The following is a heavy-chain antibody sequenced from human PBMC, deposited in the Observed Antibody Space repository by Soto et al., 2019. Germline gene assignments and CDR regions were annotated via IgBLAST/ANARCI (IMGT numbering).Heavy chain of an antibody. D-gene: IGHD2-15*01. J-gene: IGHJ4*02. V-gene: IGHV4-4*02. Sequence: SETMSLSCAVSGASIASDHWWTWIRQPPGKGVEWIAEVRHTGSTEYSPSLRSRVTISVDKSKNQISLKVSSVTAADTAVYYCTRRPYRSTSGGIDYWGQGTLVT. CDR1: GASIASDHW. CDR2: VRHTGST. CDR3: TRRPYRSTSGGIDY.